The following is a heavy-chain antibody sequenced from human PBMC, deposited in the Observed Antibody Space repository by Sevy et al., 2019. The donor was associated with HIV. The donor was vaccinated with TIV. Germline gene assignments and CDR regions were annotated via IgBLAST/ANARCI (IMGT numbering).Heavy chain of an antibody. D-gene: IGHD2-2*01. CDR1: GFTFSSYA. CDR2: ISGSGGST. J-gene: IGHJ5*02. Sequence: GGSLRLSCAASGFTFSSYAMSWVRQAPGKGLEWVSAISGSGGSTYYADSVKGRFTISRDNSKNTLYLQMNSLRAEDTAVYYCAQGIVYQLLPNFYWFDPWGQGTLVTVSS. V-gene: IGHV3-23*01. CDR3: AQGIVYQLLPNFYWFDP.